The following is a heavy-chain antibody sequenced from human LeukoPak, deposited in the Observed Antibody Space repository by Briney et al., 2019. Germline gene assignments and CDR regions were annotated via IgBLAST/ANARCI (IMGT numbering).Heavy chain of an antibody. Sequence: SETLSLTCAVSGVSISTTHYYWAWIRQPPGKTLEWIANIFYSGSTYYNLSLRSRVTISVDTSRNEFSLKLSSVAATDTAVYYCARHVENLVGSGSYGYFDSWGRGTLVTVSS. CDR3: ARHVENLVGSGSYGYFDS. J-gene: IGHJ4*02. V-gene: IGHV4-39*01. CDR2: IFYSGST. D-gene: IGHD1-26*01. CDR1: GVSISTTHYY.